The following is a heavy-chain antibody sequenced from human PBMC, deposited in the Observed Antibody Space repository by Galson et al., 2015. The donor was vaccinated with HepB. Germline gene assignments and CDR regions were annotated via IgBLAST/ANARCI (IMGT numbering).Heavy chain of an antibody. CDR2: IWYDVSNK. Sequence: SLRLSCAASGFTSSGYAMHWVRQAPGKGLEWVAVIWYDVSNKNYADSVKGRFIISKDNSKNMMYLQMNSLRVEDTALYFCVRGSDQPHLWGQGALVTVSS. D-gene: IGHD2-2*01. CDR1: GFTSSGYA. V-gene: IGHV3-30*04. CDR3: VRGSDQPHL. J-gene: IGHJ4*02.